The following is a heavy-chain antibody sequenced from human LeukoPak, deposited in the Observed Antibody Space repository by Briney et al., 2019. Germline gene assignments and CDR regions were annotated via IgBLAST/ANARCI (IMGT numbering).Heavy chain of an antibody. D-gene: IGHD4-17*01. J-gene: IGHJ5*02. CDR1: GYTFTSYG. CDR2: ISPYNGNT. CDR3: ARDQRGYGDSSGASKWIDP. Sequence: GASVTVSFKASGYTFTSYGINWVRQAPGQGLEWMGWISPYNGNTKYAEKIQRRVTITTDTSSSTAYMELRSLSSDDTAVYYCARDQRGYGDSSGASKWIDPWGQGTLVTVSS. V-gene: IGHV1-18*01.